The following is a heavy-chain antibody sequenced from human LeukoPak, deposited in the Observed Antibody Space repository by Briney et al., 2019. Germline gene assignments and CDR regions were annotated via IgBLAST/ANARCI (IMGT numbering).Heavy chain of an antibody. CDR2: ISYEGGNK. J-gene: IGHJ4*02. CDR3: AKAHCSDASCYSDS. Sequence: PGRSLRLSRAASGFTFSSYAMHWVRQAPGKGLEWVAVISYEGGNKLYPPSVTGRFTISRDNSKNPLYLQMNSLRPEDPAVSSCAKAHCSDASCYSDSWGQGTLATVSS. CDR1: GFTFSSYA. V-gene: IGHV3-30*18. D-gene: IGHD2-15*01.